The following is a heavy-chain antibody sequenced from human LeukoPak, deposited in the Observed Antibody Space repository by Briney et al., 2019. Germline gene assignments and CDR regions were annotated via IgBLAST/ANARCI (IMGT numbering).Heavy chain of an antibody. CDR2: IKSKSDGGTT. V-gene: IGHV3-15*01. Sequence: GGSLRLSCAASGFIFSNAWMSWVRQAPGKGLEWVGHIKSKSDGGTTDYVAPVKGRFATSRDDSKNMLYLQMNSLKLEDTAVYYCITGPGAPVWGQGTLVTVSS. CDR3: ITGPGAPV. J-gene: IGHJ4*02. CDR1: GFIFSNAW. D-gene: IGHD1-26*01.